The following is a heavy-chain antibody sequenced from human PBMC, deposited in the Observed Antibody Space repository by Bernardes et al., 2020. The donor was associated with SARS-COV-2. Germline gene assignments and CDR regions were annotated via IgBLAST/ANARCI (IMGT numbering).Heavy chain of an antibody. CDR3: ARIPSGTYQYYFDY. J-gene: IGHJ4*02. D-gene: IGHD1-26*01. CDR2: IKHDGSEK. CDR1: GFTFSRSW. Sequence: GGSLRLSCAASGFTFSRSWMTWVRQAPGKGLEWVANIKHDGSEKYYVDSVRGRFTISRDNAKNSLFLQMSSLRAEDTAVYYCARIPSGTYQYYFDYWGQGTLVTVSS. V-gene: IGHV3-7*03.